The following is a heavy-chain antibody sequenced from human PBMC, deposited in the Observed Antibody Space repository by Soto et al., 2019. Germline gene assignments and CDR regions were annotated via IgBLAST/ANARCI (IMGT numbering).Heavy chain of an antibody. D-gene: IGHD4-17*01. Sequence: QVQLVESGGGVVQPGGSLRLSCAASGFTFGRHGMHWVRQAPGKGLDWVAVIGSDGRRDSYADSVKGRFTISRDNGQNTLYLQINSLRAEDTAVYYCARDDDYGDNGLDYWGQGTLVTVSS. J-gene: IGHJ4*02. CDR2: IGSDGRRD. CDR3: ARDDDYGDNGLDY. V-gene: IGHV3-33*01. CDR1: GFTFGRHG.